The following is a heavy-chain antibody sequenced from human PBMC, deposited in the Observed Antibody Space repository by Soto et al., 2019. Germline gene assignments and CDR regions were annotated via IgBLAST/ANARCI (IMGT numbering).Heavy chain of an antibody. V-gene: IGHV1-69*12. CDR1: GGTFSSYA. Sequence: QVQLVQSGAEVKKPGSSVKVSCKASGGTFSSYAISWVRQAPGQGLEWMGGTIPIFGTANYAQKFQGRVTITADASTSTAYMEVSSLSSEDTAVYYCARGDFYYDSSGYYGGFAYWCQGTLVTVSS. CDR2: TIPIFGTA. D-gene: IGHD3-22*01. CDR3: ARGDFYYDSSGYYGGFAY. J-gene: IGHJ4*02.